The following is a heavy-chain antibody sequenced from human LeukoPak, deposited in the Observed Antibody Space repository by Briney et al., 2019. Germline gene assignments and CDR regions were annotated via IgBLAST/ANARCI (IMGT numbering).Heavy chain of an antibody. Sequence: GGSLRLSCAASGFTFISYGMHWVRQAPGKGLEWVAVIWYDGSNKYYADSVKGRFTISRDNSKNTLYLQMNSLRAEDTAVYYCARDSVGATNYFDYWGQGTLVTVSS. CDR3: ARDSVGATNYFDY. J-gene: IGHJ4*02. D-gene: IGHD1-26*01. CDR1: GFTFISYG. CDR2: IWYDGSNK. V-gene: IGHV3-33*01.